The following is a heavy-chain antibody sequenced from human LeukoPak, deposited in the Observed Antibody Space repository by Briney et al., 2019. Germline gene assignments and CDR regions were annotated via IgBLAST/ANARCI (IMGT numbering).Heavy chain of an antibody. D-gene: IGHD5-18*01. Sequence: ASVKVSCKATGYTFTSYDINWVRQATGQGLEWMGWMNPNSGNTGYAQKFQGRVTMTRNTSISTAYMELSSLRSEDTAVYYCARREDTAMVQSDYWGQGTLVTVSS. J-gene: IGHJ4*02. CDR2: MNPNSGNT. V-gene: IGHV1-8*01. CDR3: ARREDTAMVQSDY. CDR1: GYTFTSYD.